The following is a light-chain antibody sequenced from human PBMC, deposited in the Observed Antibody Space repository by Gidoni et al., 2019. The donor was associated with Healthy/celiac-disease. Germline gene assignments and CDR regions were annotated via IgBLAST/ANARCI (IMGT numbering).Light chain of an antibody. CDR3: QQSYSIWT. V-gene: IGKV1-39*01. CDR1: QGISSY. Sequence: DIQFTQSPSSLSASVGDRVTITCLASQGISSYLNWYQQKPGKAPKLLIYAASSLQSGVPERFSGSGSGTDFTLTISSLQPEDFATYYCQQSYSIWTFGEGTKVEIK. CDR2: AAS. J-gene: IGKJ1*01.